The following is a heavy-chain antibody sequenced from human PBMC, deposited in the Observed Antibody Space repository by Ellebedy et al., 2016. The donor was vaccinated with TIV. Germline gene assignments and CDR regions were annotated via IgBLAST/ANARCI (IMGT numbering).Heavy chain of an antibody. Sequence: GESLKIPCVAPGLLLRSYWMPWVRLVPGKGLERVANIKADGREKNYVDSLRARFTISRDNAQRSLSLEMNSLRAEDTAMYYGARDRGGKYSRSWYDAIDIWGQGTMVTVSS. CDR2: IKADGREK. J-gene: IGHJ3*02. D-gene: IGHD6-13*01. CDR1: GLLLRSYW. V-gene: IGHV3-7*01. CDR3: ARDRGGKYSRSWYDAIDI.